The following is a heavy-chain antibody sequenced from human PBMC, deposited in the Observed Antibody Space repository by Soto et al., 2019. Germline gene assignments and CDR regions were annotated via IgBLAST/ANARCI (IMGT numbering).Heavy chain of an antibody. J-gene: IGHJ6*02. CDR2: INPNSGGT. CDR1: GYANTGYY. D-gene: IGHD6-6*01. Sequence: ASVKVSWKTSGYANTGYYGHWVRQAPGQGLEWMGWINPNSGGTNYAQKFQGWVTMTRDTSISTAYMELSRLRSDDTAVYYCARAPPYSSSFYLSKTEYYYYGMDVWGQGTTVTVSS. V-gene: IGHV1-2*04. CDR3: ARAPPYSSSFYLSKTEYYYYGMDV.